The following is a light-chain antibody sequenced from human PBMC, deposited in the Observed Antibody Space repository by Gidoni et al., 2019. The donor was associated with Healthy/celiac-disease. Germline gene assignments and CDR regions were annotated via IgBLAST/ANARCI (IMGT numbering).Light chain of an antibody. J-gene: IGKJ1*01. CDR2: YAS. V-gene: IGKV6-21*01. CDR1: QSIGSS. CDR3: HQSSSLPWT. Sequence: ESVLTQSPDFPSVPPKEQVTITCRASQSIGSSLHWYQQTPDQSPKLLIKYASPSFSGVPSRFSGSGSGTDFTLTINSLEAEDASTYYCHQSSSLPWTFXXXTKVEIK.